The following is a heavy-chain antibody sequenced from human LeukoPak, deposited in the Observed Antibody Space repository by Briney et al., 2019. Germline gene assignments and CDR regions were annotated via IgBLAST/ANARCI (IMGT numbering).Heavy chain of an antibody. CDR2: ISYDGSNK. D-gene: IGHD5-24*01. CDR3: ARGAWRWLQLRSDY. Sequence: GGSLRLSCAASGFTFSSYAMHWVRQAPGKGLEWVAVISYDGSNKYYADSVKGRFTISRDNSKNTLYLQMNSLRAEDTAVYYCARGAWRWLQLRSDYWGQGTLVTVSS. J-gene: IGHJ4*02. CDR1: GFTFSSYA. V-gene: IGHV3-30-3*01.